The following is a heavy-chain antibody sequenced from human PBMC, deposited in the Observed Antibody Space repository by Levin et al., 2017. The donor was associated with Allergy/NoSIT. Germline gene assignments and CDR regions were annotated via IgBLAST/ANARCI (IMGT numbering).Heavy chain of an antibody. CDR3: ARDNIGLPDTFAI. CDR1: GFTFDDYA. D-gene: IGHD3-10*01. V-gene: IGHV3-9*01. J-gene: IGHJ3*02. Sequence: SLKISCAASGFTFDDYAMHWVRQAPGKGLEWVSGISWNSGSIGYADSVKGRFTISRDNAKNSLYLQMNSLRTEDTALYYCARDNIGLPDTFAIWGQGKMVIVSS. CDR2: ISWNSGSI.